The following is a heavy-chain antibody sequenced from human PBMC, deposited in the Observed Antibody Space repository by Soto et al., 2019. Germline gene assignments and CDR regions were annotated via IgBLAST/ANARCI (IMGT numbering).Heavy chain of an antibody. CDR3: ARVVRSDFWSGYSHNWFDP. CDR2: IYYSGST. D-gene: IGHD3-3*01. V-gene: IGHV4-39*07. J-gene: IGHJ5*02. Sequence: SETLSLTCTVSGGSISSSSYYWGWIRQPPGKGLEWIGCIYYSGSTNYNPSLKSRVTISVDTSKNQFSLKLSSVTAADTAVYYCARVVRSDFWSGYSHNWFDPWGQGTLVTVSS. CDR1: GGSISSSSYY.